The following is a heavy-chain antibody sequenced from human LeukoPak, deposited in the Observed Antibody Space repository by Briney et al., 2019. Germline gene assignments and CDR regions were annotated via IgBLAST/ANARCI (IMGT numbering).Heavy chain of an antibody. V-gene: IGHV4-39*01. CDR2: IYYSGST. Sequence: SETLSLTCTVSGSSISSSSYYWGWIRQPPGKGLEWIGSIYYSGSTHYNPSLKSRVTISVDTSKSQFSLKLSSVTAADTAVYYCARNVSRGYFDYWGQGTLVTVSS. CDR1: GSSISSSSYY. D-gene: IGHD3-10*01. CDR3: ARNVSRGYFDY. J-gene: IGHJ4*02.